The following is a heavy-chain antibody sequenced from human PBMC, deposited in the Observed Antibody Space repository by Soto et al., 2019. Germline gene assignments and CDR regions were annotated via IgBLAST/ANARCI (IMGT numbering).Heavy chain of an antibody. Sequence: SETLSLTCTVSGGSISSYYWSWIRQPPGKGLEWIGYIYYSGSTNYNPSLKSRVTISVDTSKNQLSLKLSSVTAADTAVYYCARGGDYIWGSYRYTNDYWGQGTLVTVSS. CDR1: GGSISSYY. V-gene: IGHV4-59*08. CDR3: ARGGDYIWGSYRYTNDY. CDR2: IYYSGST. J-gene: IGHJ4*02. D-gene: IGHD3-16*02.